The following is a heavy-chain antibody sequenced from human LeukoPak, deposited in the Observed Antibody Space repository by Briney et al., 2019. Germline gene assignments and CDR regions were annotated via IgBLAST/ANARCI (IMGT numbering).Heavy chain of an antibody. D-gene: IGHD6-19*01. Sequence: ASVKVSRKASGYTFTGYYMHWVRQAPGQGLEWMGRINPNSGGTNYAQKFQGRVTMTRDTSISTAYMELSRLRSDDTAVYYCARVFAIAVAVCDYWGQGTLVTVSS. CDR3: ARVFAIAVAVCDY. CDR1: GYTFTGYY. J-gene: IGHJ4*02. V-gene: IGHV1-2*06. CDR2: INPNSGGT.